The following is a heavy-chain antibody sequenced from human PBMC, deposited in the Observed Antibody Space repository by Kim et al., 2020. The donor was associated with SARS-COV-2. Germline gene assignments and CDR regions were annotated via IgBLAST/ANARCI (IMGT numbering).Heavy chain of an antibody. J-gene: IGHJ4*02. V-gene: IGHV7-4-1*02. CDR3: ARAVAGMIRGFDY. Sequence: YAPGFTVRFVFSLDTSVSTAYLKISSLKAEDTAVYYCARAVAGMIRGFDYWGQGTLVTVSS. D-gene: IGHD6-19*01.